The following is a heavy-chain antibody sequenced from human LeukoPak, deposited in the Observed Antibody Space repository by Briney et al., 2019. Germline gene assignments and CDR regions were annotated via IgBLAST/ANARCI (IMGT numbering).Heavy chain of an antibody. Sequence: PGGSLRLSCAASGFTFSSYAMHWVRQAPGKGLEWVAVISYDGSNKYYADSVKGRFTISRDNSKNILYLQMNSLRVEDTAVYFCARGYGGNSAAFDIWGQGTMVTVSS. J-gene: IGHJ3*02. D-gene: IGHD4-23*01. CDR3: ARGYGGNSAAFDI. CDR2: ISYDGSNK. V-gene: IGHV3-30*01. CDR1: GFTFSSYA.